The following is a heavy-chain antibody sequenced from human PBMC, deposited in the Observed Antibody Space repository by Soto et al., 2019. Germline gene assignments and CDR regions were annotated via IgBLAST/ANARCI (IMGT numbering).Heavy chain of an antibody. CDR2: ASPLSATT. Sequence: QAQLVQSGAEVTEPGASVKVSCKASGYTFTGYGITWVRQAPGQGLEWMGWASPLSATTNYAPKFQGRVTMTTGTSTNMAYMELRSLRSDDTAVYYCARGGTAEADFWGQGTLVTVSS. D-gene: IGHD2-21*02. J-gene: IGHJ4*02. CDR3: ARGGTAEADF. CDR1: GYTFTGYG. V-gene: IGHV1-18*01.